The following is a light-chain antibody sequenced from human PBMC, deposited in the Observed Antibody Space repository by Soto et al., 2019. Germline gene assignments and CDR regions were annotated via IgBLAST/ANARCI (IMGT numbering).Light chain of an antibody. Sequence: IALTHSPATVSVSPCDRVALSPWASQNIYSNLGWYQQRPGQAPRLTIYRASARPTGIPARFSGSGSGTDFTLTISSLQPEDFATYYCQQTYSIPRTFGQGTRLEIK. CDR2: RAS. V-gene: IGKV3-15*01. J-gene: IGKJ5*01. CDR3: QQTYSIPRT. CDR1: QNIYSN.